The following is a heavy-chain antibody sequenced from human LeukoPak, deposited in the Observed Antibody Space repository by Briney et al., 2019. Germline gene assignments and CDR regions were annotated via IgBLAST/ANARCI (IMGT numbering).Heavy chain of an antibody. Sequence: ASVKVSCKASGYTFTSYGISWVRQAPGQGLKWMGWISAYNGNTNYAQKLQGRVTMTTDTSTSTAYMELRSLRSDDTAVYYCARANFDWSNDAFDIWGQGTMVTVSS. V-gene: IGHV1-18*01. D-gene: IGHD3-9*01. CDR1: GYTFTSYG. J-gene: IGHJ3*02. CDR3: ARANFDWSNDAFDI. CDR2: ISAYNGNT.